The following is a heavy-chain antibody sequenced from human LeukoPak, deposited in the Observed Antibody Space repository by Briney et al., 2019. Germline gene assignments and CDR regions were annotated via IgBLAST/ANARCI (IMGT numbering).Heavy chain of an antibody. J-gene: IGHJ4*02. CDR3: ARHNYYDSSVDY. Sequence: SETLSLTCTVSGGSISSSSYYWGWIRQPPGKGLEWIGSIYYSGSTFYNPSLKSRVIISVDTSKNQFSLKVSSVTAADTAVYYCARHNYYDSSVDYWGQGTLVTVSS. D-gene: IGHD3-22*01. CDR2: IYYSGST. V-gene: IGHV4-39*01. CDR1: GGSISSSSYY.